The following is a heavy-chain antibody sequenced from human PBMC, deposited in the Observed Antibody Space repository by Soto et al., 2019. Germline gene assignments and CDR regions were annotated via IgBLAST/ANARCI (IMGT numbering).Heavy chain of an antibody. CDR1: GFTFSNAW. CDR2: IKSRTDDETT. Sequence: PGGSLRLSCTASGFTFSNAWMSWVRQAPGKGLEWVGRIKSRTDDETTHYAAPVTGRFTISRDDLKDTLYLQMNSLETEDTAVYYCTTEHIPVSSWGQGTLVTVSS. CDR3: TTEHIPVSS. D-gene: IGHD6-19*01. J-gene: IGHJ5*02. V-gene: IGHV3-15*01.